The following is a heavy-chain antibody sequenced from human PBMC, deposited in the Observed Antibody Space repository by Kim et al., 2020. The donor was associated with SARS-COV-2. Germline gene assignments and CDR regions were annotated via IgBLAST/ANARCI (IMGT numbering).Heavy chain of an antibody. J-gene: IGHJ4*02. CDR2: ISESSSNI. V-gene: IGHV3-48*02. CDR1: GITFSSCT. CDR3: VRRGGSSSGGWPY. Sequence: GGSLRLSCAVTGITFSSCTMNWVRQAPGKGLEWVSYISESSSNIQYADSVKGRFTISRDNAKNSLYLQMNSLRDEDTAVYYCVRRGGSSSGGWPYRGQG. D-gene: IGHD1-26*01.